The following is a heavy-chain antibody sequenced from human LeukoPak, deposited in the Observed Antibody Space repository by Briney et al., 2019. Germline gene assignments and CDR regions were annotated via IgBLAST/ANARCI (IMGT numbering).Heavy chain of an antibody. D-gene: IGHD3-22*01. CDR3: ARLYVSSGYYYFDY. J-gene: IGHJ4*02. CDR1: GYRFTSYW. Sequence: GESLKISCKGSGYRFTSYWIGWVRPMPGKGLEWMGIIHPSDSDTRNNPSFQGQVTISADKSISTAYLHWSSLKASDTAMYYCARLYVSSGYYYFDYWGQGTLVTVSS. V-gene: IGHV5-51*01. CDR2: IHPSDSDT.